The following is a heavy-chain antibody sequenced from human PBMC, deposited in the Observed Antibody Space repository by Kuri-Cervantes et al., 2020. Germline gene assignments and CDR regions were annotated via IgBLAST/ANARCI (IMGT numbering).Heavy chain of an antibody. CDR3: ARHGDPDWGFYYMDV. CDR2: INHSGST. J-gene: IGHJ6*03. Sequence: SETLSLTCAVYGGSFSGYYWSWIRQPPGKGLEWIGEINHSGSTNYNPSLKSRVTISVDTSKNQFSLKLSSVTAADTAVYYCARHGDPDWGFYYMDVWGKGTTVTVSS. D-gene: IGHD3-16*01. V-gene: IGHV4-34*01. CDR1: GGSFSGYY.